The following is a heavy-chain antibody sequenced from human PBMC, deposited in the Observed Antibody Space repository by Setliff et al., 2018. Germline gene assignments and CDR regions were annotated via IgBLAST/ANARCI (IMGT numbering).Heavy chain of an antibody. CDR3: AKNTEWLGDSYDAFDS. V-gene: IGHV3-30*04. J-gene: IGHJ3*02. CDR1: GFSFSTFP. Sequence: GGSLRLSCAASGFSFSTFPMHWVRQAPGKGLEWVAVTSSDGRSEFFADSVRGRFTTSRDNSENTLFLQMNSLRPEDTAVYYCAKNTEWLGDSYDAFDSWGQGTMVTVSS. CDR2: TSSDGRSE. D-gene: IGHD6-19*01.